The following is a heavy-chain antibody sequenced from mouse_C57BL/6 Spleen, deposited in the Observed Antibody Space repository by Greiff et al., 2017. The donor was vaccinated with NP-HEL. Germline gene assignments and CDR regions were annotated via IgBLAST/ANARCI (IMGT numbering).Heavy chain of an antibody. D-gene: IGHD2-3*01. V-gene: IGHV5-16*01. CDR3: ARDMRMDY. Sequence: EVKLVESEGGLVQPGSSMKLSCTASGFTFSDYYMAWVRQVPEKGLEWVANINYDGSSTYYLDSLKSRFIISRDNAKNILYLQMSSLKSEDTATYYCARDMRMDYWGQGTSVTVSS. CDR2: INYDGSST. CDR1: GFTFSDYY. J-gene: IGHJ4*01.